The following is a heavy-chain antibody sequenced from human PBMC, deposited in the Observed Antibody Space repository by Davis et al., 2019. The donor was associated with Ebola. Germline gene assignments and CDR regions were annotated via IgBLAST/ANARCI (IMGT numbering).Heavy chain of an antibody. V-gene: IGHV4-34*01. CDR3: ARHRYSYGYDY. J-gene: IGHJ4*02. D-gene: IGHD5-18*01. CDR1: GGSFSGYY. CDR2: INHSGST. Sequence: MPSETLSLTCAVYGGSFSGYYWSWIRQPPGKGLEWIGEINHSGSTNYNPSLKSRVTISVDTSKNQFSLKLSSVTAADTAVYYCARHRYSYGYDYWGQGTLVTVSS.